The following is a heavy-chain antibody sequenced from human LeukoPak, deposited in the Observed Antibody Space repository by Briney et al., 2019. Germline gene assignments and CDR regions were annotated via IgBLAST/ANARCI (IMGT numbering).Heavy chain of an antibody. V-gene: IGHV4-61*01. CDR3: ARAADYYDSSGRFDY. D-gene: IGHD3-22*01. CDR1: GGSISSGSYY. Sequence: SETLSLTCTVSGGSISSGSYYWSWIRQPPGKGLEWIGYIYYSGSTNYNPSLKSRVTISVDTSKNQFSLKLSSVTAADTAVYYCARAADYYDSSGRFDYWGQGTLVTVSS. CDR2: IYYSGST. J-gene: IGHJ4*02.